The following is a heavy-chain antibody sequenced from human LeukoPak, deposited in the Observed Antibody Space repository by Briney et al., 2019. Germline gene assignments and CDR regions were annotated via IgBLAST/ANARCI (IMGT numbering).Heavy chain of an antibody. V-gene: IGHV1-69*04. CDR2: IIPILGIA. D-gene: IGHD5-18*01. CDR3: ARDSDTYYYYYGIDV. J-gene: IGHJ6*02. Sequence: SVKVSCKASGGTFSSYAISWVRQAPGQGLEWMGRIIPILGIANYAQKFQGRVTITADKSTSTAYMELSSLRSEDTAVYYCARDSDTYYYYYGIDVWGQGTTVTVSS. CDR1: GGTFSSYA.